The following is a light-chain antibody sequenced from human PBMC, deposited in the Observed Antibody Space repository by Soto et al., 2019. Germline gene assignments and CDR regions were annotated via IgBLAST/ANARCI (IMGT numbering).Light chain of an antibody. V-gene: IGLV3-21*02. CDR1: RIGSKG. J-gene: IGLJ2*01. CDR3: QVWDTGSDHVV. CDR2: TDS. Sequence: SYELTQPPSVSGAPGQTASISCGGTRIGSKGDQWYQQKPGQAPVLVVHTDSDRPSGIPERFSGSNSGGTATLSISGAEAGDEADYYCQVWDTGSDHVVFGGGTQLTVL.